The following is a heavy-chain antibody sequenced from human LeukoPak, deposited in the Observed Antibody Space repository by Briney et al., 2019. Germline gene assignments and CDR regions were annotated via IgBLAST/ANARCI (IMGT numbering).Heavy chain of an antibody. CDR3: ARMDYYDSSGYYYVLEYFQH. D-gene: IGHD3-22*01. CDR1: GGSISSYY. Sequence: PSETLSLTCTVSGGSISSYYWSWIRQPPGKGLEWIGYIYYSGSANYNPSLKSRVTISVDTSKNQFSLKLSSVTAADTAVYYCARMDYYDSSGYYYVLEYFQHWGQGTLVTVSS. J-gene: IGHJ1*01. V-gene: IGHV4-59*08. CDR2: IYYSGSA.